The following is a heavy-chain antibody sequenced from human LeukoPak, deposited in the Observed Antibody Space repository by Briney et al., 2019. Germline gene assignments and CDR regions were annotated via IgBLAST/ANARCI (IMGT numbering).Heavy chain of an antibody. D-gene: IGHD2-15*01. CDR1: GGSFSGYY. Sequence: SETLSLTCAVYGGSFSGYYWSWIRQPPGKGLEWIGEINHSGSTNYNPSLESRVTISVDTSKNQFSLKLSSVTAADTAVYYCARTTEGYCRGRSCYSYYYYMDVWGKGTTVTVSS. V-gene: IGHV4-34*01. CDR2: INHSGST. J-gene: IGHJ6*03. CDR3: ARTTEGYCRGRSCYSYYYYMDV.